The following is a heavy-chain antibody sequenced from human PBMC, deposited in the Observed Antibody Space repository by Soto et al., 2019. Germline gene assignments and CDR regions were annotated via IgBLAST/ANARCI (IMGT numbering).Heavy chain of an antibody. Sequence: GGSLRLSCAASGFTFSSYGMHWVRQAPGKGLEWVAVISYDGSNKHYADSVKGRFTISRDNSKNTLYLQMNSLRAEDTAVYYCAKSLTNSPYYGMDVWGQGTTVTVSS. D-gene: IGHD2-8*01. V-gene: IGHV3-30*18. CDR2: ISYDGSNK. J-gene: IGHJ6*02. CDR3: AKSLTNSPYYGMDV. CDR1: GFTFSSYG.